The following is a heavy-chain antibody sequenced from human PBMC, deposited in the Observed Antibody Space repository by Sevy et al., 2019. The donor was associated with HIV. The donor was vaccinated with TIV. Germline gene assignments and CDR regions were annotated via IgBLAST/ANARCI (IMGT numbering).Heavy chain of an antibody. J-gene: IGHJ4*02. Sequence: SETLSLTCAVYGGSFSGYYWSWIRQPPGKGLEWIGEINNSGSTNYNPSLKSRVTISVDTSKNQFSLKLRSVTAADTGVYYCASGRSKLWSFSWGQGTLVTVSS. D-gene: IGHD3-10*01. CDR3: ASGRSKLWSFS. V-gene: IGHV4-34*01. CDR2: INNSGST. CDR1: GGSFSGYY.